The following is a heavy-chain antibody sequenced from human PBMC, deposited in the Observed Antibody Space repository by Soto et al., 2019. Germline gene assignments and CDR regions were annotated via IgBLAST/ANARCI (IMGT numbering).Heavy chain of an antibody. Sequence: GGSLRLSCVASVFTFSYYYMIWVRQAPGKGLEWLSYSSNSGTYTKYAGSVKGRFSISRDNAKNSLYLQINSLRGEDTAIYYCARSGDNYNVLDYWGQGTPVTVSS. CDR1: VFTFSYYY. CDR2: SSNSGTYT. CDR3: ARSGDNYNVLDY. V-gene: IGHV3-11*06. D-gene: IGHD3-10*02. J-gene: IGHJ4*02.